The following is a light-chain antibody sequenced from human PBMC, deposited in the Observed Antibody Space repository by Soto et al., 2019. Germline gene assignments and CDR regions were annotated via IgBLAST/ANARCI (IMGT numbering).Light chain of an antibody. J-gene: IGKJ5*01. CDR2: GAS. CDR3: QQYGNSPIT. Sequence: IVMTQAPATLSVSPGESASLSCRASQSVSSNLAWYQQKPGQAPRLLISGASSRATGIPDRFSGSGSGTDFTLTVSRLEPEDFALYYCQQYGNSPITFGQGTRLEIK. V-gene: IGKV3-20*01. CDR1: QSVSSN.